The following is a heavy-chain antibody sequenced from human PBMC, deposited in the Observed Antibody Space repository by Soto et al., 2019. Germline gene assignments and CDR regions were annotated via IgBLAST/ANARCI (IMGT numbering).Heavy chain of an antibody. J-gene: IGHJ4*02. Sequence: GGSLRLSCAASGFTFSSYAMHWVRQAPGKGLEWVAVISYDGSNKYYADSVKGRFTISRDNSKNTLYLQMNSLRAEDTAVYYCAREGSTDSSGWYLDYWGQGTLVTVSS. CDR2: ISYDGSNK. CDR3: AREGSTDSSGWYLDY. V-gene: IGHV3-30-3*01. CDR1: GFTFSSYA. D-gene: IGHD6-19*01.